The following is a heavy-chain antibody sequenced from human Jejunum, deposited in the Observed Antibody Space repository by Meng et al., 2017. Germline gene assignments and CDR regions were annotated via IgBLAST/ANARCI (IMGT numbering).Heavy chain of an antibody. D-gene: IGHD3-10*01. J-gene: IGHJ4*02. CDR2: IKQDGSEK. Sequence: GGSLRLSCAASGFAFSTSWMSWVRQAPGKGLEWVANIKQDGSEKYYVDSVKGRFTISRDNAKNSVYLQMNSLRAGDTAVYYCARGLGRGVVTDHFDYWGQGILVTVSS. CDR3: ARGLGRGVVTDHFDY. V-gene: IGHV3-7*01. CDR1: GFAFSTSW.